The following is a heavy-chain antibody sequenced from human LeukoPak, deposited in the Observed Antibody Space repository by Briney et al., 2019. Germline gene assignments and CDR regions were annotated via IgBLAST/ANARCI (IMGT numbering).Heavy chain of an antibody. CDR2: IKQDGSGK. CDR3: ARVGKLAVAGYYYFDY. V-gene: IGHV3-7*03. D-gene: IGHD6-19*01. CDR1: GFTFSSYW. Sequence: GGSLRLSCGASGFTFSSYWMSWVRQAPGKGLEWVANIKQDGSGKYYLDSVKGRFTISRDNAKNSLYLQMNSLRAEDTAVYYCARVGKLAVAGYYYFDYWGQGTLVTVSS. J-gene: IGHJ4*02.